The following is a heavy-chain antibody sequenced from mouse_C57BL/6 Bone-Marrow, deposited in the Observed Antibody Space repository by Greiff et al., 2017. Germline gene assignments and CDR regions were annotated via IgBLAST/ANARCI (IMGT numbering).Heavy chain of an antibody. CDR2: IAPNSGGT. J-gene: IGHJ4*01. V-gene: IGHV1-72*01. Sequence: QVQLQQPGAELVKPGASVKLSCKASGYTFTSYWMHWVKQRPGRGLAWIGRIAPNSGGTKYNEKFKSKATLTVDKPSSTAYMQLSSLTSEDSAVYYCARRNRGYAMDYWGQGTSVTVSS. CDR1: GYTFTSYW. CDR3: ARRNRGYAMDY.